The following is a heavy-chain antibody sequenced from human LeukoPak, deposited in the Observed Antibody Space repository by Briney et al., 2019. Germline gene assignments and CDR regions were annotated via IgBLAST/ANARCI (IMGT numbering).Heavy chain of an antibody. D-gene: IGHD4-23*01. CDR1: GFTFSSYG. Sequence: GGSLRLSCAASGFTFSSYGMHWVRQAPGKGLEWVAVIWYDGSNKYYADSVKGRFTISRDNSKNTLYLQMNSLRAEDTAVYYCARGEGDSGGNFVGDYWGQGTLVTVSS. V-gene: IGHV3-33*01. J-gene: IGHJ4*02. CDR3: ARGEGDSGGNFVGDY. CDR2: IWYDGSNK.